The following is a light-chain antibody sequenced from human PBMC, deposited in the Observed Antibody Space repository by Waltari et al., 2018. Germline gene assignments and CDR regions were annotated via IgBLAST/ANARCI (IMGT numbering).Light chain of an antibody. J-gene: IGKJ4*01. V-gene: IGKV3-15*01. Sequence: EIVVTQSPATLSVSPGERVTLSCTTSQSLNSKLAWYQQKVDQAPRLLIYDGFRRASGIPARFSASESGTDFTLTISSLQSEDFAVYYCQQYKNWLSLSFGGGTKVEIK. CDR1: QSLNSK. CDR3: QQYKNWLSLS. CDR2: DGF.